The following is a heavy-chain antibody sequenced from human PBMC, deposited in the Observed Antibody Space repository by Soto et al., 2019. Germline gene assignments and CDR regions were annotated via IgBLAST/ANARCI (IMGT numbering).Heavy chain of an antibody. V-gene: IGHV1-3*01. D-gene: IGHD5-18*01. CDR2: INAGNGNT. J-gene: IGHJ4*02. CDR1: GYTFTSYA. CDR3: ARDPGYSYGCN. Sequence: QVQLVQSGAEVKKPGASVKVSCKASGYTFTSYAMHWVRQAPGQRLEWMGWINAGNGNTKYSQKFQGRVTITRDTAASTAYMELSSLRSEDTAVYYCARDPGYSYGCNWGQGTLVTVSS.